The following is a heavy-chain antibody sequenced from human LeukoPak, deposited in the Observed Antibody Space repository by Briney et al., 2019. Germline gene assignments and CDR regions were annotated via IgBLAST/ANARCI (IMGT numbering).Heavy chain of an antibody. CDR3: ARGYCSSNRCPTPGAFDI. Sequence: GGSLRLSCAGSGFTVSGNYMSWVRQAPGKGPEGVADIYSGGSTYYADSVKGRFTISRHKSKNTLYLQMNSLNPADTAVYYCARGYCSSNRCPTPGAFDIWGQGTMVTVSS. D-gene: IGHD2-2*01. J-gene: IGHJ3*02. CDR1: GFTVSGNY. CDR2: IYSGGST. V-gene: IGHV3-53*01.